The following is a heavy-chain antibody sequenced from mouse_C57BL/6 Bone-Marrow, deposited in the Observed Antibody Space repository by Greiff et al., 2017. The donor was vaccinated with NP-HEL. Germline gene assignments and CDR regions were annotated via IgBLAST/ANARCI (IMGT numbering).Heavy chain of an antibody. CDR2: IRNKANGYTT. Sequence: EVMLVESGGGLVQPGGSLSLSCAASGFTFTDYYMSWVRQPPGNALEWLGFIRNKANGYTTEYSASVKARFTISTYYSQTILYLQMTALRAEDSSTYYCARSIYYDYADDPFYAMDYWGQGTSVTVSS. CDR3: ARSIYYDYADDPFYAMDY. D-gene: IGHD2-4*01. CDR1: GFTFTDYY. V-gene: IGHV7-3*01. J-gene: IGHJ4*01.